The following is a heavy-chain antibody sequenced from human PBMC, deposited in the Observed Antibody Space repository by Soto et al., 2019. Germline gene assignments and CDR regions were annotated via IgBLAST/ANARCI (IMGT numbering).Heavy chain of an antibody. J-gene: IGHJ4*02. V-gene: IGHV3-30*02. D-gene: IGHD3-10*01. CDR3: AHTNYYGSWFFDS. Sequence: GGSLRLSCVAAGFPFDSYGSHWVRRAPGKGLEWVATIGFAGNNKYYADSVKGRFTISRDNSKNQVVLTLTNMDPVDTATYFCAHTNYYGSWFFDSWGQGTLVTVSS. CDR1: GFPFDSYG. CDR2: IGFAGNNK.